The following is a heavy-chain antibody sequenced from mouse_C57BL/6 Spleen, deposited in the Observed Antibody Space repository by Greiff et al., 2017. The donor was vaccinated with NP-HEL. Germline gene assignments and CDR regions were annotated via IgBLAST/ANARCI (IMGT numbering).Heavy chain of an antibody. V-gene: IGHV5-16*01. CDR1: GFTFSDYY. Sequence: EVQRVESEGGLVQPGSSMKLSCTASGFTFSDYYMAWVRQVPEKGLEWVANINYDGSSTYYLDSLKSRFIISRDNAKNILYLQMSSLKSEDTSTYCCARVGDDVWFAYWGQVTLVTVSA. J-gene: IGHJ3*01. CDR2: INYDGSST. CDR3: ARVGDDVWFAY.